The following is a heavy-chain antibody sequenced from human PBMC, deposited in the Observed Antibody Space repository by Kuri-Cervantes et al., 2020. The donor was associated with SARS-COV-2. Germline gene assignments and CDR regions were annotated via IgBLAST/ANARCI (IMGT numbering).Heavy chain of an antibody. CDR1: GGSISSYY. V-gene: IGHV4-59*08. D-gene: IGHD3-3*01. CDR3: AMSYYDFWSGYYTRSGWFDP. CDR2: IYYSGST. Sequence: SETLSLTCTVSGGSISSYYWSWLRQPPGKGLEWIGYIYYSGSTNYNPSLKSRVTISVDTSKNQFSLKLSSVTAADTAVYYCAMSYYDFWSGYYTRSGWFDPWGQGTLVTVSS. J-gene: IGHJ5*02.